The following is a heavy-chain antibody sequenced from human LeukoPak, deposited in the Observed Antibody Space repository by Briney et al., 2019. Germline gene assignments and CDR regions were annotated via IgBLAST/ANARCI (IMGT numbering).Heavy chain of an antibody. V-gene: IGHV3-30-3*01. D-gene: IGHD1-1*01. CDR1: GFTFSSYA. J-gene: IGHJ3*02. CDR3: ARDQAGTTPLAAFDI. Sequence: PGRSLRLSCAASGFTFSSYAMHWVRQAPRKGLEWVAVISYDGSNKYYADSVKGRFTISRDNSKNTLYLQMNSLRAEDTAVYYCARDQAGTTPLAAFDIWGQGTMVTVSS. CDR2: ISYDGSNK.